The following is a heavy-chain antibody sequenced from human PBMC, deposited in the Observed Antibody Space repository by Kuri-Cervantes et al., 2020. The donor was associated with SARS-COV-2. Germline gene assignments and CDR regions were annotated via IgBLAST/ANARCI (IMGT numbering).Heavy chain of an antibody. CDR1: GYTFTSYG. J-gene: IGHJ4*02. V-gene: IGHV1-18*01. CDR3: ARVRYIVGATETYYFDC. D-gene: IGHD1-26*01. CDR2: ISAYNGNT. Sequence: ASVKVSCKASGYTFTSYGISWVRQAPGQGLEWMGWISAYNGNTNYAQKLQGRVTMTRDTSISTAYMELSRLRSDDTAVYYCARVRYIVGATETYYFDCWGQGTLVTVSS.